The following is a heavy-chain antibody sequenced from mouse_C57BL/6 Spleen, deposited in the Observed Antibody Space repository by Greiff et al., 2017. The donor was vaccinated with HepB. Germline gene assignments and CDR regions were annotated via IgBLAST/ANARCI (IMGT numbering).Heavy chain of an antibody. CDR3: ARALYGRGFAY. Sequence: VKLMESGPGLVQPSQSLSITCTVSGFSLTSYGVHWVRQSPGKGLEWLGVIWSGGSTDYNAAFISRLSISKDNSKSQVFFKMNSLQADDTAIYYCARALYGRGFAYWGQGTLVTVSA. D-gene: IGHD1-1*01. CDR1: GFSLTSYG. J-gene: IGHJ3*01. V-gene: IGHV2-2*01. CDR2: IWSGGST.